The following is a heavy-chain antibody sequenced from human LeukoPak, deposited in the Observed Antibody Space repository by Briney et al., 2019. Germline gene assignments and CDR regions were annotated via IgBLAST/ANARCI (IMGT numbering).Heavy chain of an antibody. CDR3: ARGRYYYDP. Sequence: PSETLSLTCAVYGGSLSGYYWSWIRQPPGKGLEWIGEINHSGSTNYNPSLKSRVTISVDTSKNQFSLKLSSVTAADTAVYYCARGRYYYDPWGQGTLVTVSS. CDR1: GGSLSGYY. V-gene: IGHV4-34*01. D-gene: IGHD3-22*01. CDR2: INHSGST. J-gene: IGHJ4*02.